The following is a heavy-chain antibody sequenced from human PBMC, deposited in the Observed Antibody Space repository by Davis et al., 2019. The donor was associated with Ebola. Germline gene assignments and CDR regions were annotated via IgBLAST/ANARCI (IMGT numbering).Heavy chain of an antibody. Sequence: PGGSLRLSCAASGFTFGPYAIHWVRQAPGKGLEWVADTSFDGTIRNYADSVRGRFSISRDNSNNTLVLEMHSLRLEDTATYYCVREGDGYNLGDAFDIWGQGTMVTVSS. CDR1: GFTFGPYA. D-gene: IGHD5-24*01. CDR2: TSFDGTIR. J-gene: IGHJ3*02. V-gene: IGHV3-30*04. CDR3: VREGDGYNLGDAFDI.